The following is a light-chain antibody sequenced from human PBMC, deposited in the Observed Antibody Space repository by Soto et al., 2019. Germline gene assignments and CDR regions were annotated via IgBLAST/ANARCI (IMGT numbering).Light chain of an antibody. CDR1: SSDVGGYNL. Sequence: QSALTQPPSASGSPGQSVTISCAGTSSDVGGYNLVSWYQQHPGKAPKLMIYEVIKRPSGVPDRFSGSKSGTSASLAISGLRSDDEADYYCAAWDDSLRGVVFGGGTKLTVL. J-gene: IGLJ2*01. CDR3: AAWDDSLRGVV. CDR2: EVI. V-gene: IGLV2-8*01.